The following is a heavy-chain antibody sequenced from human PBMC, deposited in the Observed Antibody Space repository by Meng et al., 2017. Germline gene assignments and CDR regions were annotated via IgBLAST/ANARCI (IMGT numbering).Heavy chain of an antibody. CDR3: ASTDKYYFDY. CDR2: ISYDGSNK. J-gene: IGHJ4*02. V-gene: IGHV3-30*03. CDR1: GFIFSSYG. Sequence: QVQLVESGGGVVQPGRSLRLSCAASGFIFSSYGMHWVRQAPGKGLEWVALISYDGSNKYYADSVKGRFTLFRDNSKNTQYLQMNSLRAEDTAVYYCASTDKYYFDYWGQGTLVTVSS.